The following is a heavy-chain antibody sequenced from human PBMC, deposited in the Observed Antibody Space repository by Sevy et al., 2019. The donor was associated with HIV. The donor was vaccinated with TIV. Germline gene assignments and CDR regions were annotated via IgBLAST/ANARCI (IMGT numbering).Heavy chain of an antibody. CDR3: ARDSPGYSSSWYFHYYYYMDV. Sequence: VSLRLSCAASGFTFSSYWMSWVRQAPGKGLEWVANIKQDGSEKYYVDSVKGRFTISRDNAKNSLYLQMNSLRAEDTAVYYCARDSPGYSSSWYFHYYYYMDVWGKGTTVTVSS. D-gene: IGHD6-13*01. CDR2: IKQDGSEK. J-gene: IGHJ6*03. CDR1: GFTFSSYW. V-gene: IGHV3-7*01.